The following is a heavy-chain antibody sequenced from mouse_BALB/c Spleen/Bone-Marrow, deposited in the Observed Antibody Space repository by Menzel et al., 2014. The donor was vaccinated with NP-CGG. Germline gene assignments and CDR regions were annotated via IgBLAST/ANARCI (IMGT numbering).Heavy chain of an antibody. CDR2: IWAGGST. CDR1: GFSLSSYG. V-gene: IGHV2-9*02. J-gene: IGHJ4*01. D-gene: IGHD1-1*01. CDR3: ARPYYYGSYYAMDY. Sequence: VQLQQSGPGLVSPSQRLSITCTVSGFSLSSYGLHWVRQPPGKGLEWLGVIWAGGSTNYNSALMSRLSISKDNSKSQVFLKMNSLQTDDTAMYYCARPYYYGSYYAMDYWGQGTSVTVSS.